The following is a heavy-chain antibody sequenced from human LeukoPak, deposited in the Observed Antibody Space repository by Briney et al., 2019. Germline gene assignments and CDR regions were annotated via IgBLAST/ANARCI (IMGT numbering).Heavy chain of an antibody. D-gene: IGHD4-17*01. J-gene: IGHJ6*02. V-gene: IGHV4-59*01. Sequence: ETSETLSLTCTVSGGSIGYYYWSWIRQSPGKGLEWIGYIYYSGTTNYNPSLKSRVTISVDTSKNQFSLQLRSVTAADTAVYYCAREDPQTTVPEGMDVWGQGTTVTVSS. CDR1: GGSIGYYY. CDR3: AREDPQTTVPEGMDV. CDR2: IYYSGTT.